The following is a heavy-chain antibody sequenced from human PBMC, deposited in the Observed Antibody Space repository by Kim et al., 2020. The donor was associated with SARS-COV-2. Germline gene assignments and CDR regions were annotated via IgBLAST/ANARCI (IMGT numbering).Heavy chain of an antibody. V-gene: IGHV3-11*06. D-gene: IGHD6-19*01. Sequence: YTNYADSVKGRLTISRDNAKNSLYLQMNSLRAEDTAVYYCARASSGWDNYWGQGTLVTVSS. CDR3: ARASSGWDNY. J-gene: IGHJ4*02. CDR2: YT.